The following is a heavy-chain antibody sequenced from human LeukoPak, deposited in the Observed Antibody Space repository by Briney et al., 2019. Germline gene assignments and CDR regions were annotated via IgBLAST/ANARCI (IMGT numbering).Heavy chain of an antibody. D-gene: IGHD6-13*01. CDR2: INPNSGGT. CDR1: GYTFTSYD. Sequence: GASVKVSCKASGYTFTSYDINWVRQATGQGLEWMGWINPNSGGTNYAQKFQGRVTMTRDTSISTAYMELSRLRSDDTAVYYCARETTWGSSWKTLWYWGQGTLVTVSS. V-gene: IGHV1-2*02. CDR3: ARETTWGSSWKTLWY. J-gene: IGHJ4*02.